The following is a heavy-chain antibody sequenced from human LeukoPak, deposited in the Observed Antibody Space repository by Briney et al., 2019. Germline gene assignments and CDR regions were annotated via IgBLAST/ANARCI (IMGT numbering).Heavy chain of an antibody. CDR3: AKDRWYCGGDCYSYYFDY. D-gene: IGHD2-21*01. CDR2: ISGSGGST. Sequence: GGSLRLSCAASGFTFSSYAVSWVRQAPGKGLEWVSAISGSGGSTYYADSVKGRFTISRDNSKNTLYLQMNSLRAEDTAVYYCAKDRWYCGGDCYSYYFDYWGQGTLVTVSS. J-gene: IGHJ4*02. CDR1: GFTFSSYA. V-gene: IGHV3-23*01.